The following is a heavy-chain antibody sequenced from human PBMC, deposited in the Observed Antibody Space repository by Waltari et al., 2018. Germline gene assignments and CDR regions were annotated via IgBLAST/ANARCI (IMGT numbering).Heavy chain of an antibody. CDR2: IYYSGST. CDR3: ARAYYDFWSGYYTTSNWFDP. V-gene: IGHV4-59*01. D-gene: IGHD3-3*01. Sequence: QVQLQESGPGLVKPSETLSLTCTVSGGSISSYYWSWIRPPPGQGLEWIGYIYYSGSTNYNPSLKSRVTISVDTSKNQFSLKLSSVTAADTAVYYCARAYYDFWSGYYTTSNWFDPWGQGTLVTVSS. J-gene: IGHJ5*02. CDR1: GGSISSYY.